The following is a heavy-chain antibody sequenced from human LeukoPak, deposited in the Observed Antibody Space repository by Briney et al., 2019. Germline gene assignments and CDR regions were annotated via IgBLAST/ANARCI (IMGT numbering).Heavy chain of an antibody. D-gene: IGHD1-1*01. J-gene: IGHJ4*02. V-gene: IGHV3-30*18. Sequence: GGSLRLSCGASGFTFTSYGMHWVRQAPGKGLEWVAVISYDGSNKYYADSVKGRFTISRDNSKNTLYLQINSLRAEDTAVYYCAKDRHDDEVNYFDYWGQGTLVTVSS. CDR2: ISYDGSNK. CDR3: AKDRHDDEVNYFDY. CDR1: GFTFTSYG.